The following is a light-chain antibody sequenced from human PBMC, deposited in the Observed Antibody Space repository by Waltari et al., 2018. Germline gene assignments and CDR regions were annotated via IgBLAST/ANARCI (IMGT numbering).Light chain of an antibody. J-gene: IGLJ1*01. V-gene: IGLV2-23*01. CDR3: CANNEGHTHV. Sequence: QAALTQPASVPGSPGQSVTITGTGILGTSTLVSWYQQLPGSVPKLITYHSSERPSGTSTRFSGSRSGDTASLTISGLQADDEADYYCCANNEGHTHVFGTGTRVTVL. CDR2: HSS. CDR1: LGTSTL.